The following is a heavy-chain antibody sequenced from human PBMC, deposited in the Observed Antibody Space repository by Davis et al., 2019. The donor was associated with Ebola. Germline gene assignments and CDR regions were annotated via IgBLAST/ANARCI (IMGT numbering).Heavy chain of an antibody. D-gene: IGHD2-15*01. V-gene: IGHV3-21*01. CDR2: ISSDSDYI. CDR3: AKDWYDSDGLDLYYYYYGMDV. J-gene: IGHJ6*04. Sequence: GESLKISCAASGFTFSTYSMSWVRQAPGKGLEWASSISSDSDYIYYADSAKSRFTISRDNAKNSLYLQMNSLRAEDTAVYYCAKDWYDSDGLDLYYYYYGMDVWGKGTTVTVSS. CDR1: GFTFSTYS.